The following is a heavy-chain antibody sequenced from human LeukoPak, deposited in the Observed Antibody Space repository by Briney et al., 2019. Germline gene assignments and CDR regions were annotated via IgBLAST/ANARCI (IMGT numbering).Heavy chain of an antibody. J-gene: IGHJ4*02. CDR1: GYSISSGYY. CDR3: ARHFGSSSVSPYDY. D-gene: IGHD6-6*01. CDR2: IYSVTT. Sequence: SETLSLTCAVSGYSISSGYYWGWIRQPPGKGLEWIGSIYSVTTSYNPSLKSRVTISVDTSKNQFSLKLTSVTAADTAVYYCARHFGSSSVSPYDYWGQGTLLTVSS. V-gene: IGHV4-38-2*01.